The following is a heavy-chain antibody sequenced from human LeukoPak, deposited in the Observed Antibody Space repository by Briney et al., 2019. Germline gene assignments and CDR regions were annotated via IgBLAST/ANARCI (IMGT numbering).Heavy chain of an antibody. Sequence: SQTLSLTCAISGDSVSSNSAAWNWIRQSPSRGLEWLGRTYYRSKCYNDYAVSVKSRITINPDTSKNQFSLQLNSVTPEDTAVYYCARSHDSSGYHTRMYYFDYWGQGTLVTVSS. CDR3: ARSHDSSGYHTRMYYFDY. CDR2: TYYRSKCYN. V-gene: IGHV6-1*01. CDR1: GDSVSSNSAA. J-gene: IGHJ4*02. D-gene: IGHD3-22*01.